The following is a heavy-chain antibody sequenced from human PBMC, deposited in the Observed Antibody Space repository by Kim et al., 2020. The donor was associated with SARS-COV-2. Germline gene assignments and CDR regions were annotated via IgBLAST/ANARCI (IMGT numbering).Heavy chain of an antibody. Sequence: SETLSLTCTVSGYSISSGYYWGWIRQPPGKGLEWIGSIFHTGSTYYNPSLKSRVTISVDTSKNQFSLKLRIVTAADTAVYYCATSSAPDAFDIWGQGTMV. CDR1: GYSISSGYY. CDR3: ATSSAPDAFDI. V-gene: IGHV4-38-2*02. J-gene: IGHJ3*02. D-gene: IGHD3-10*01. CDR2: IFHTGST.